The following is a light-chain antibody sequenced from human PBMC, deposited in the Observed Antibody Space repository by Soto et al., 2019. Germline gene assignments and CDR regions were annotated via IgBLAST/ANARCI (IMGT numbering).Light chain of an antibody. CDR3: AAWDDILNGVL. V-gene: IGLV1-44*01. Sequence: SVLTQPPSASGTPGQRVIISCSGSSSNIGSNTVNWYQQIPGTAPKLLIYSYNQRPSGVPDRFSGSKSDTSASLAISGLQSEDEAEYYCAAWDDILNGVLFGGGTKLTVL. CDR1: SSNIGSNT. J-gene: IGLJ2*01. CDR2: SYN.